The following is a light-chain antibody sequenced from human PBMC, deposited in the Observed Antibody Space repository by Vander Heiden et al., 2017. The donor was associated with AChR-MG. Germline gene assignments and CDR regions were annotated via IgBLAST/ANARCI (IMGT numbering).Light chain of an antibody. CDR1: QSVRSGY. V-gene: IGKV3-20*01. Sequence: EIVLTQSPGTLSLSPGERATLSCRASQSVRSGYLAWYQQKPGQAPRLLIYGASSRATGTPARFSGSGSGTDFTLTISRLEPEDFAVYYCQQYGSSPLMYTFGQGTKLEIK. CDR2: GAS. CDR3: QQYGSSPLMYT. J-gene: IGKJ2*01.